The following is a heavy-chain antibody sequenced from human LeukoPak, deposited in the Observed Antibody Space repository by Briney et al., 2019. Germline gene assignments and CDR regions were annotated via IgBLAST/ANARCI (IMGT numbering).Heavy chain of an antibody. CDR3: ARDGIAARPLGY. CDR2: INPNSGDT. CDR1: GYTFSGEY. D-gene: IGHD6-6*01. Sequence: ASVKVSFKSSGYTFSGEYMHWVRQAPGQGLEWMGWINPNSGDTNYAQKFQGRVTMTRGTSISTAYMELNRLRSDDTAVYYCARDGIAARPLGYWGQGTLVTVSS. J-gene: IGHJ4*02. V-gene: IGHV1-2*02.